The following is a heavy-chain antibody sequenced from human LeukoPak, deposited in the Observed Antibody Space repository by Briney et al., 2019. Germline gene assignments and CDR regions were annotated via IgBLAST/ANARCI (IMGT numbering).Heavy chain of an antibody. Sequence: GGSLRLSCAASGFTFSNYMMHWVRQAPGKGLVWVSRIKSDGITITYADSVKGRFTISRDNARNTLYLQMNSLRAEDTAVYYCLRDLNWSLDQWGQGTLVTVSS. D-gene: IGHD1-20*01. CDR1: GFTFSNYM. J-gene: IGHJ4*02. CDR2: IKSDGITI. CDR3: LRDLNWSLDQ. V-gene: IGHV3-74*01.